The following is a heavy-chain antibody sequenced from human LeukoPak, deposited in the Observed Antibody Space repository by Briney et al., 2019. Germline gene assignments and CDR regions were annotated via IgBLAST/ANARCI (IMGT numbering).Heavy chain of an antibody. CDR3: ARASGADDFWGSYYYYYMDV. D-gene: IGHD3-3*01. V-gene: IGHV4-39*07. Sequence: PSETLSLTCTVSGGSISSSSYYWGWIRQPPGKGLEWIGSIYYSGSTYYNPSLKSRVTISVDTSKNQFSLKLSSVTAADTAVYYCARASGADDFWGSYYYYYMDVWGKGTTVTVSS. CDR2: IYYSGST. J-gene: IGHJ6*03. CDR1: GGSISSSSYY.